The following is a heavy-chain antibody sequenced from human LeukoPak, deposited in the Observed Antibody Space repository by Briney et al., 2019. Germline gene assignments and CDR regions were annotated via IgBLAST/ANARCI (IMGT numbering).Heavy chain of an antibody. CDR3: ARRRASYVSYYDSSDYKNWLDP. D-gene: IGHD3-22*01. J-gene: IGHJ5*02. CDR2: IYYSGST. CDR1: GGSFSGYY. Sequence: SETLSLTCAVYGGSFSGYYWSWIRQPPGKGLEWIGTIYYSGSTYYNPSLKSRVTISVDTSKNQFSLRLRSVTAADTAVYYCARRRASYVSYYDSSDYKNWLDPWGQGTLVTVSS. V-gene: IGHV4-34*01.